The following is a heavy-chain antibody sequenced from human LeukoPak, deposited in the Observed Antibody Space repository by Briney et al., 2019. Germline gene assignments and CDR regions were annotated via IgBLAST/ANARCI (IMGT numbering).Heavy chain of an antibody. CDR1: GYTFTGYY. J-gene: IGHJ3*02. V-gene: IGHV1-2*02. D-gene: IGHD2-2*02. Sequence: ASVKVSCKASGYTFTGYYMHWLRQAPGQGLEWMGWINPNSGGTNYAQKFQGRVTMTRDTSISTAYMELSRLRSDDTAVYYCASYCSSTSCYSNDAFDIWGQGTMVTVSS. CDR3: ASYCSSTSCYSNDAFDI. CDR2: INPNSGGT.